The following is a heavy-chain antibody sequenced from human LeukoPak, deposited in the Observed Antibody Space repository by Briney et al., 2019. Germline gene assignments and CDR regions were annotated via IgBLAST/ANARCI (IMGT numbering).Heavy chain of an antibody. J-gene: IGHJ3*02. Sequence: SETLSLTCTVSGGSISSCYWSWIRQPAGKGLEWIGRIYNSGSTNYNPSLRSRVAMSVDTSKNQFSLKLSSVTAADTAVYYCARVGQGGFDIWGQGTVVTVSS. CDR1: GGSISSCY. V-gene: IGHV4-4*07. CDR2: IYNSGST. CDR3: ARVGQGGFDI. D-gene: IGHD1-26*01.